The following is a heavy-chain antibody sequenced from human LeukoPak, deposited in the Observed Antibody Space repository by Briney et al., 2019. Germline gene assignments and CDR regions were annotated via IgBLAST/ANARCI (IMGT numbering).Heavy chain of an antibody. CDR1: SGSISSYAYF. CDR2: IYYSGST. CDR3: AKTHFYNSSGYYFPFDN. V-gene: IGHV4-39*07. Sequence: SETLSLTCSVFSGSISSYAYFWGWIRQPPGQALEWIGTIYYSGSTYYNPSLGSRVTISVDTSKNQFSLRLSSVTAADTAVYYCAKTHFYNSSGYYFPFDNWSQGTLVTVSS. D-gene: IGHD3-22*01. J-gene: IGHJ4*02.